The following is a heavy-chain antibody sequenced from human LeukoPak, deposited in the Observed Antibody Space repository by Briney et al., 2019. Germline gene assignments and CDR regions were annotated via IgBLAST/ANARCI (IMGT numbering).Heavy chain of an antibody. Sequence: GGSLRLSCAASGFTFSSYWMSWVRQAPGKGLEWVANIKQDGSEKYYVDSVKGRFTISRDNAKNSLYLQMNSLRAENTAVYYCARGQGPYGDYYFDYWGQGTLVTV. CDR3: ARGQGPYGDYYFDY. J-gene: IGHJ4*02. CDR1: GFTFSSYW. V-gene: IGHV3-7*01. CDR2: IKQDGSEK. D-gene: IGHD4-17*01.